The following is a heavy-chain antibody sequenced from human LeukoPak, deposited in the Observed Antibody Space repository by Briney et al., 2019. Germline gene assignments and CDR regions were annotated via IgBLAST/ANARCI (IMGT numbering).Heavy chain of an antibody. CDR1: GFTFSDYY. CDR2: ISSGGSTI. CDR3: ARGASKWELHFDY. J-gene: IGHJ4*02. V-gene: IGHV3-11*01. D-gene: IGHD1-26*01. Sequence: GGSLRLSCAASGFTFSDYYMSWIRQAPGKGLEWVSYISSGGSTIYYADSVKGRFTISRDNAKNSLYLQMNSLRAEDTAVYYCARGASKWELHFDYWGQGTLVTVSS.